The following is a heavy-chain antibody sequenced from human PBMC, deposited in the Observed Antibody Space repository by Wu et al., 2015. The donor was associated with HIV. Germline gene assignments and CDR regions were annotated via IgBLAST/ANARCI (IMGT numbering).Heavy chain of an antibody. CDR3: ARGAFVGRVGRGLFGLS. J-gene: IGHJ3*01. CDR2: INPNSGGT. V-gene: IGHV1-2*02. CDR1: GYTFTGYY. Sequence: QVHLVQSGTEVKNPGASVKVSCKASGYTFTGYYMHWVRQAPGQGLEWMGWINPNSGGTNYAQKFQGRVTMTRDTSISTAYMELSRLRSDDTAVYYCARGAFVGRVGRGLFGLSWGQGTSGHRLF. D-gene: IGHD3-3*01.